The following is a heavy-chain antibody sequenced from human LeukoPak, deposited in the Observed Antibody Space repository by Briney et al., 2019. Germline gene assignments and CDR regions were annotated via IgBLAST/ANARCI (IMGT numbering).Heavy chain of an antibody. D-gene: IGHD2-21*02. CDR2: LSGSGGST. V-gene: IGHV3-23*01. Sequence: GGSLRLSCAASGFTFSIYGMNWVRQAPGKGLEWVSALSGSGGSTYYADSVKGRFTISRDNSKNTLYLQMNSLRAEDTAVYYCANTVGVTAFLAYWGQGTLVTVSS. CDR1: GFTFSIYG. J-gene: IGHJ4*02. CDR3: ANTVGVTAFLAY.